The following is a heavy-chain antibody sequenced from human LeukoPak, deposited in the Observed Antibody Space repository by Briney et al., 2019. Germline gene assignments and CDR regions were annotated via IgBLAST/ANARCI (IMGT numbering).Heavy chain of an antibody. D-gene: IGHD6-13*01. Sequence: PSETPSLTCTVSGGSISSYYWSWLRQPPGKGLEYIGYTHYSGATNYNPSLKSRVTISLDTSGNQFSLKLSSVTAADTAVYYCARAPSAAGTFYYYYMDVWGKGTPVTVSS. CDR3: ARAPSAAGTFYYYYMDV. CDR1: GGSISSYY. CDR2: THYSGAT. J-gene: IGHJ6*03. V-gene: IGHV4-59*01.